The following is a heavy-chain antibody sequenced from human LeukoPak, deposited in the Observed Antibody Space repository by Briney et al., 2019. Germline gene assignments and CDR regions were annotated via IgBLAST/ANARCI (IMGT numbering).Heavy chain of an antibody. D-gene: IGHD6-19*01. V-gene: IGHV1-18*01. CDR1: GYTFTSYG. J-gene: IGHJ4*02. CDR2: ISAYDGNT. Sequence: ASVKVSCKASGYTFTSYGISWVRQAPGQGLEWMGWISAYDGNTNYAQKLQGRVTMTTDTSTSTAYMELISLRSDDTAVYYCARDDGSGWWIRLDYWGQGTLVTVSS. CDR3: ARDDGSGWWIRLDY.